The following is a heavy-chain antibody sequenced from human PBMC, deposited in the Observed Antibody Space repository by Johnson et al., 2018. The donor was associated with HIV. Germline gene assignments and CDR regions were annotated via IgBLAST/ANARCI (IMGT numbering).Heavy chain of an antibody. CDR1: GFNFSNSA. CDR3: AREGITMIVVVIKGAFDI. Sequence: EVQVVESGGGLVQPGGSLRLSCAASGFNFSNSAMSWVRQAPGKGLEWVSGIGGSGGSTHYADSVKGRFTISRDNSKNTLYLQMNSLSAEDTAVYYCAREGITMIVVVIKGAFDIWGQGTMVTVSS. V-gene: IGHV3-23*04. CDR2: IGGSGGST. D-gene: IGHD3-22*01. J-gene: IGHJ3*02.